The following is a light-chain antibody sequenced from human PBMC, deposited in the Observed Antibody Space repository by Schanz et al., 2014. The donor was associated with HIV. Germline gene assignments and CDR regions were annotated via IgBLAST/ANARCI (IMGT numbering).Light chain of an antibody. CDR1: QTISNS. CDR2: AAS. V-gene: IGKV1-9*01. CDR3: QQYNNYPLT. Sequence: DIQLPQSPALLSASVGDRVTITCRASQTISNSLAWYQQRPGKAPKVLIYAASTLQRGVPSRFSGSGSGTEFTLTISSLQPEDFATYYCQQYNNYPLTFGLGTKVAIK. J-gene: IGKJ1*01.